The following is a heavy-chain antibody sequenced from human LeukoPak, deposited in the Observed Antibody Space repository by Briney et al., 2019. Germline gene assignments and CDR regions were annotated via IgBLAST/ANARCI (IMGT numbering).Heavy chain of an antibody. Sequence: ASVKVSCKASGYTFTGYYMHWVRQAPGQGLEWMGWINPNSGGTNYAQKFQGRVSMTRDTSINTVYMELSRLRSDDTAVYYCASDGYDDGIFYMDVWGKGTPVTISS. CDR1: GYTFTGYY. J-gene: IGHJ6*03. CDR2: INPNSGGT. CDR3: ASDGYDDGIFYMDV. V-gene: IGHV1-2*02. D-gene: IGHD4-17*01.